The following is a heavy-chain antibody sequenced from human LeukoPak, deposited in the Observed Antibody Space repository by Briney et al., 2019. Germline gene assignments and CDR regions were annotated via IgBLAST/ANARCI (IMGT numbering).Heavy chain of an antibody. Sequence: GGSLRLSCAASRFTFSNNAMSWVRQAPGKGLEWVSAISGSGGSTYYADFVKGRFSISRDNSKNTLYLQMNSLRAGDTAVYYCAKDPQGDWGQGTLVNVSS. V-gene: IGHV3-23*01. D-gene: IGHD3-16*01. CDR2: ISGSGGST. J-gene: IGHJ4*02. CDR3: AKDPQGD. CDR1: RFTFSNNA.